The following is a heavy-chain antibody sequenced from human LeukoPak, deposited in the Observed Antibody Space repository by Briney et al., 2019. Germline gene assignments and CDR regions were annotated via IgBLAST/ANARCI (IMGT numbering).Heavy chain of an antibody. CDR1: GFTFSSYG. V-gene: IGHV3-23*01. CDR2: ISGSGGST. CDR3: ARLGSGYYFAFDL. J-gene: IGHJ2*01. D-gene: IGHD3-22*01. Sequence: PGGSLRLSCAASGFTFSSYGMSWVRQAPGKGLEWVSAISGSGGSTYYADSVKGRFTISRDNSKNTLSLQMHRLRDADTAVYYCARLGSGYYFAFDLWGRGTLVTVSS.